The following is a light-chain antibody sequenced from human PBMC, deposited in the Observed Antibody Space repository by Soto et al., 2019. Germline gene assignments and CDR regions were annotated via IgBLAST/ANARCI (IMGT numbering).Light chain of an antibody. J-gene: IGKJ1*01. V-gene: IGKV3-20*01. CDR2: DTS. CDR1: QRPSNSH. CDR3: QQYGSSGK. Sequence: LTESPGPWSLCPVEGATLSCRASQRPSNSHVAWYLLKPGQAPRLLIFDTSSRATGIPDRFSGSVSGTDFTLTISRLEPEDFAVYYCQQYGSSGKFGQGTKVDIK.